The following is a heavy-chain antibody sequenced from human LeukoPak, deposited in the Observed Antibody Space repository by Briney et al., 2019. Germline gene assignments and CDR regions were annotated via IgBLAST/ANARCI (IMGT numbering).Heavy chain of an antibody. J-gene: IGHJ6*03. Sequence: SETLSLTCTVSGGSISSSSYYWGWIRQPPGKGLEWIVSIYYSGSTYYNPSLKSRVTISVDTSKNQFSLKLSSVTAADTAVYYCARINYDFWSGYPMGYMDVWGKGTTVTVSS. CDR2: IYYSGST. CDR3: ARINYDFWSGYPMGYMDV. D-gene: IGHD3-3*01. CDR1: GGSISSSSYY. V-gene: IGHV4-39*07.